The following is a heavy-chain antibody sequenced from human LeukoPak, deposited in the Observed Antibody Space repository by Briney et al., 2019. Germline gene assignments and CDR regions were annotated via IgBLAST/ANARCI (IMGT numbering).Heavy chain of an antibody. Sequence: PGGSLRLSCAASGFTFSDYNMSWIRQAPGKGLEWVSYISSSGSTIYYADSVKGRFTISRDNAKNSLYLQMNSLRAEDTAVYYCARPSSYPHDAFDIWGQGTMVTVSS. CDR2: ISSSGSTI. D-gene: IGHD6-6*01. J-gene: IGHJ3*02. CDR1: GFTFSDYN. CDR3: ARPSSYPHDAFDI. V-gene: IGHV3-11*04.